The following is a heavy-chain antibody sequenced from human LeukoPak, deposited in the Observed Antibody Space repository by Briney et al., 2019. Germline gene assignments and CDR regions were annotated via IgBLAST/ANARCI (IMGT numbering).Heavy chain of an antibody. CDR2: IYSAGST. J-gene: IGHJ5*02. CDR1: GLSVSYNY. CDR3: ARDNSVRDEAWWFNP. Sequence: PGGFLRLSCAGSGLSVSYNYMTWVRQAPGKGLEWVSVIYSAGSTYYADSAKGRFTISRDNAKNSLFLQMNSLRAEDTAVYYCARDNSVRDEAWWFNPWGQGTLVTVSS. V-gene: IGHV3-66*01. D-gene: IGHD5-24*01.